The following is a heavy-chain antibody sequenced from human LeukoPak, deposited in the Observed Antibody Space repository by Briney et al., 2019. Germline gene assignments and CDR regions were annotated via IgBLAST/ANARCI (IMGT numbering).Heavy chain of an antibody. CDR2: IRYDGSNK. J-gene: IGHJ4*02. D-gene: IGHD3-22*01. CDR1: GFTFSSYG. V-gene: IGHV3-30*02. CDR3: ARGHAYYYDSSGYSLYYFDY. Sequence: PGGSLRLSCAASGFTFSSYGMHWVRQAPGKGLEWVAFIRYDGSNKYYADSVKGRFTISRDNSKNTLYLQMNSLRAEDTAVYYCARGHAYYYDSSGYSLYYFDYWGQGTLVTVSS.